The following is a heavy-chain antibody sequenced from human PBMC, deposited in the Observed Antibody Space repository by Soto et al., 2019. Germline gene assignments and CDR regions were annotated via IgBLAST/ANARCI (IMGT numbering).Heavy chain of an antibody. CDR1: GFSLSTTGVG. J-gene: IGHJ5*02. CDR3: AQRLPHYGLGLERGNWFDP. Sequence: QITLKESGPTLVRPTQTLTLTCTFSGFSLSTTGVGVGWIRQPPGKALEWLALIYWDDDKRYSPSLKSRLTITKDTSKNEVILTMTNMDPVDTARYYCAQRLPHYGLGLERGNWFDPWGQGTLVTVSS. D-gene: IGHD3-10*01. V-gene: IGHV2-5*02. CDR2: IYWDDDK.